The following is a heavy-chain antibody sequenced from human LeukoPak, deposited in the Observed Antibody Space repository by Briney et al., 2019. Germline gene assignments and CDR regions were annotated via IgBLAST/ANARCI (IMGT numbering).Heavy chain of an antibody. Sequence: GASVKVSCKASGYTFTSYGISWVRQAPGQGLEWMGWISAYNGNTNYAQKLQGGVTMTTDTSTSTAYMELRSLRSDDTAVYYCARVGLPYYYGSGSLYYFDYWGQGTLVTVSS. CDR1: GYTFTSYG. J-gene: IGHJ4*02. D-gene: IGHD3-10*01. V-gene: IGHV1-18*01. CDR3: ARVGLPYYYGSGSLYYFDY. CDR2: ISAYNGNT.